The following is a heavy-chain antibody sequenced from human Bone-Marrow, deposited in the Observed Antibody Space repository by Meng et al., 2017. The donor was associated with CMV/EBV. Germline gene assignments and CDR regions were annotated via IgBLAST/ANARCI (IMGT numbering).Heavy chain of an antibody. Sequence: SETLSLTCTVSGGSVSSGSYYWSWIRQPPGKGLEWIGYIYYSGSTNYNPSLKSRVTISVDTSKNQFSLKLSSVTAADTAVYYCARVGYCSSTSCYTPYYYYYGMDVWGQGTTVTV. CDR2: IYYSGST. J-gene: IGHJ6*02. D-gene: IGHD2-2*02. CDR3: ARVGYCSSTSCYTPYYYYYGMDV. CDR1: GGSVSSGSYY. V-gene: IGHV4-61*01.